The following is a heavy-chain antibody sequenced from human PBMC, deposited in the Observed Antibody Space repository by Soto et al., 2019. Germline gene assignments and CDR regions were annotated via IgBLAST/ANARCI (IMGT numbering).Heavy chain of an antibody. CDR2: TSYDGITK. CDR3: AKDGIALVRDPLGNWFDS. Sequence: QVHLVESGGGVVQPGRSLRLSCEASGFNFRTFGMHWVRQAPGKGLEWVAITSYDGITKYYADSVKGRFTISRDNSKDTLHLHMDSLRVEDTAVYYCAKDGIALVRDPLGNWFDSWGQGTLVTVSS. V-gene: IGHV3-30*18. J-gene: IGHJ5*01. D-gene: IGHD3-10*01. CDR1: GFNFRTFG.